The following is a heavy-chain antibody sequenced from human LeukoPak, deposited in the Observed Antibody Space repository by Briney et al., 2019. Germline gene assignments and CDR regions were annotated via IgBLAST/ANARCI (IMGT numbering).Heavy chain of an antibody. Sequence: GGSLRLSCAASGFTFSSYSMNWVRQAPEKGLEWVSSISSSSSYIYYADSVKGRFTISRDNAKNSLYLQMNSLRAEDTAVYYCARDGYYDFWSGYSTNFDYWGQGTLVTVSS. J-gene: IGHJ4*02. CDR3: ARDGYYDFWSGYSTNFDY. CDR1: GFTFSSYS. V-gene: IGHV3-21*01. CDR2: ISSSSSYI. D-gene: IGHD3-3*01.